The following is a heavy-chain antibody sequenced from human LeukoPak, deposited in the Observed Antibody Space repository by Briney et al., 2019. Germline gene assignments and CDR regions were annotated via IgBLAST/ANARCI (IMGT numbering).Heavy chain of an antibody. Sequence: SETLSLTCTVSGGSISSSSYYWGWIRQPPGKGLEWIGYIYHSGSTYYNPSLKSRVTISVDTSKNQFSLKLSSVTAADTAVYYCARAGYCSSTSCYIAFDIWGQGTMVTVSS. CDR2: IYHSGST. CDR1: GGSISSSSYY. V-gene: IGHV4-39*01. CDR3: ARAGYCSSTSCYIAFDI. J-gene: IGHJ3*02. D-gene: IGHD2-2*02.